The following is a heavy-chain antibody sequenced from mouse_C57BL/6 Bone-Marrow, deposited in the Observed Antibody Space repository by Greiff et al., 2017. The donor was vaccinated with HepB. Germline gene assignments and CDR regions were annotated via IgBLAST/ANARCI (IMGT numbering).Heavy chain of an antibody. V-gene: IGHV5-16*01. CDR3: ARGRYDYDWYFDV. CDR1: GFTFSDYY. Sequence: EVKLMESEGGLVQPGSSMKLSCTASGFTFSDYYMAWVRQVPEKGLEWVANINYDGSSTYYLDSLKSRFIISRDNAKNILYLQMSSLKSEDTATYYCARGRYDYDWYFDVWGTGTTVTVSS. CDR2: INYDGSST. D-gene: IGHD2-4*01. J-gene: IGHJ1*03.